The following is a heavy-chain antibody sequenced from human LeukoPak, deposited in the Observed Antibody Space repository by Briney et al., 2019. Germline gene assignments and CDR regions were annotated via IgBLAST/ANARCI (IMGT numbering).Heavy chain of an antibody. CDR1: GFTFSSYE. J-gene: IGHJ6*04. D-gene: IGHD3-10*02. CDR2: ISSSGSTI. CDR3: AELGITMIGGV. V-gene: IGHV3-48*03. Sequence: GGSLRLSCAASGFTFSSYEMNWVRQAPGKGLERVSYISSSGSTIYYADSVKGRFTISRDNAKNSLYLQMSSLRAEDTAVYYCAELGITMIGGVWGKGTTVTISS.